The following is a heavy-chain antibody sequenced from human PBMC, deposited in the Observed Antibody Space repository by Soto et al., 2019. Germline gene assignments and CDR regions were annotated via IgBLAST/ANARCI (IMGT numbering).Heavy chain of an antibody. CDR1: GFTFSSYS. Sequence: EVQLVESGGGLVQPGGSLRLSCAASGFTFSSYSMNWVRQAPGKGLEWVSYISSSSSTIYYADSVKGRFTISRDNAKNSLYLQMNSLRAEDTAVYYCAYNPWGDGFLWGDYAGDYWGQGTLVTVSS. CDR3: AYNPWGDGFLWGDYAGDY. V-gene: IGHV3-48*01. D-gene: IGHD3-16*01. J-gene: IGHJ4*02. CDR2: ISSSSSTI.